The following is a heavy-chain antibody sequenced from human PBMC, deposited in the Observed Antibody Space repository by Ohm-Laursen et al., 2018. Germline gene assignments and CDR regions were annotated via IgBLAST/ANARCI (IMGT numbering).Heavy chain of an antibody. CDR1: GYTFTNYY. V-gene: IGHV1-46*01. CDR2: INPSGGTT. J-gene: IGHJ4*02. CDR3: ARAPPNFYYFDY. Sequence: SVKVSCKASGYTFTNYYMHWVRQAPGQGLEWIGRINPSGGTTSSAQNFQGKFTMTRDTSTSTVYMELSSLTSEDTAAYYCARAPPNFYYFDYWGQGTLVTVSS. D-gene: IGHD2/OR15-2a*01.